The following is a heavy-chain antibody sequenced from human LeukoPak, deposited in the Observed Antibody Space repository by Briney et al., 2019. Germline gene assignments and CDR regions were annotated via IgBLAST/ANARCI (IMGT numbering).Heavy chain of an antibody. D-gene: IGHD6-19*01. CDR3: ARLLAVAGTSSFDI. CDR1: GYTFTNYG. CDR2: ISAYNGNK. J-gene: IGHJ3*02. Sequence: GASVKVSCKASGYTFTNYGISWVRQAPGQGLDWMGWISAYNGNKVYAQELQGRVTMTTDTSTSTAYMELRSLRSDDTAVYYCARLLAVAGTSSFDIWGQGTMVTVSS. V-gene: IGHV1-18*01.